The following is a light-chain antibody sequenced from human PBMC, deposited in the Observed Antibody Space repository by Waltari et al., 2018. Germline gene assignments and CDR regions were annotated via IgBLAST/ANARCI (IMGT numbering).Light chain of an antibody. J-gene: IGKJ1*01. Sequence: LSCRAGQSVSSNLAWYQQKPGQAPRLLIYGASTRATGIPARFSGSGSGTEFTLTISSLQSEDFAVYSCQQYNNWPGTFGQGTKVEIK. CDR3: QQYNNWPGT. CDR2: GAS. V-gene: IGKV3-15*01. CDR1: QSVSSN.